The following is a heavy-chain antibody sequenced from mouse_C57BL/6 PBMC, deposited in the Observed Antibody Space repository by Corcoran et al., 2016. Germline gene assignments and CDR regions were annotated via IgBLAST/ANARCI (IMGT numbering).Heavy chain of an antibody. CDR1: GFTFTDYY. V-gene: IGHV1-36*01. J-gene: IGHJ4*01. D-gene: IGHD3-2*02. CDR3: ASDETAQATDYAMDY. CDR2: VYPYNGGT. Sequence: EVQLQQSGPVLVKPGPSVKISCKASGFTFTDYYMHWVKQSHGKSLEWIGLVYPYNGGTSYNQKFKGKATLTVDTSSSTAYMELNSLTSEDSAVYYGASDETAQATDYAMDYWGQGTSVTVSS.